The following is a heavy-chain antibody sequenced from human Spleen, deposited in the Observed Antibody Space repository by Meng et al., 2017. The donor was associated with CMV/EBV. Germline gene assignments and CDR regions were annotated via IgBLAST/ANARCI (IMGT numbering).Heavy chain of an antibody. D-gene: IGHD2-2*01. V-gene: IGHV3-7*01. J-gene: IGHJ6*02. CDR1: GFTFSSYA. CDR3: ARGNQLLLAGNKDYYYYYGMDV. Sequence: GGSLRLSCAASGFTFSSYAMSWVRQAPGKGLEWVANIKQDGSEKYYVDSVKGRFTISRDNAKNSLYLQMNSLRAEDTAVYYCARGNQLLLAGNKDYYYYYGMDVWGQGTTVTVSS. CDR2: IKQDGSEK.